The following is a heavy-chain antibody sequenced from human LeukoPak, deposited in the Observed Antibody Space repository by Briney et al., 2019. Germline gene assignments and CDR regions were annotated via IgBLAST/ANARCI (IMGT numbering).Heavy chain of an antibody. J-gene: IGHJ6*02. V-gene: IGHV4-30-4*01. D-gene: IGHD3-3*01. CDR3: ARAVYDFWSGYRQNYYYYYGMDV. CDR1: GGSISSGDYY. CDR2: IYYSGIT. Sequence: SQTLSLTCTVSGGSISSGDYYWSWIRQPPGKGLEWIGYIYYSGITYYNPSLKSRVTISVDTSKNQFSLKLSSVTAADTAVYYCARAVYDFWSGYRQNYYYYYGMDVWGQGTTVTVSS.